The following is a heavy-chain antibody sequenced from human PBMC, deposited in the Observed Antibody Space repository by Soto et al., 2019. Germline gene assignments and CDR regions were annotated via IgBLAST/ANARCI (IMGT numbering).Heavy chain of an antibody. CDR2: ISYDGSNK. Sequence: PGGSLRLSCAASGFTFSSKAMHWVRQAPGKGLEWVAVISYDGSNKYYADSVKSRFTISRDNSKNTLYLQMNSLRVEDTFVYYCTREGHSGSYLNDAFEVWGQGTMVTVSS. D-gene: IGHD1-26*01. V-gene: IGHV3-30-3*01. CDR1: GFTFSSKA. J-gene: IGHJ3*01. CDR3: TREGHSGSYLNDAFEV.